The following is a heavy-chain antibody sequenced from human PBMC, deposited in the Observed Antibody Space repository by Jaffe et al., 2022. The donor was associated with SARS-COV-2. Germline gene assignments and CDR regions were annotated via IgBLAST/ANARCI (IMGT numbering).Heavy chain of an antibody. Sequence: QVQLVQSGAEVKKPGASVKVSCKASGYTFTSYGISWVRQAPGQGLEWMGWISAYNGNTNYAQKLQGRVTMTTDTSTSTAYMELRSLRSDDTAVYYCARDHPAYVGYCSGGSCPTSGWFDPWGQGTLVTVSS. D-gene: IGHD2-15*01. J-gene: IGHJ5*02. CDR1: GYTFTSYG. V-gene: IGHV1-18*01. CDR2: ISAYNGNT. CDR3: ARDHPAYVGYCSGGSCPTSGWFDP.